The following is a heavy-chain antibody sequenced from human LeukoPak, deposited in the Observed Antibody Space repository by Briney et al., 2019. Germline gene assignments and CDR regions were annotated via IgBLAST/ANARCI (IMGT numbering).Heavy chain of an antibody. Sequence: PSETLSLTCTVSGGSISSSSYYWGWIRQPPGKGLEWIGTIHYSGSTNYNPSLKSRVTISADTSKNQFSLNLSSVTAADTAVYYCASRKLGNDYWGQGTLVTVSS. D-gene: IGHD7-27*01. CDR1: GGSISSSSYY. J-gene: IGHJ4*02. V-gene: IGHV4-39*07. CDR3: ASRKLGNDY. CDR2: IHYSGST.